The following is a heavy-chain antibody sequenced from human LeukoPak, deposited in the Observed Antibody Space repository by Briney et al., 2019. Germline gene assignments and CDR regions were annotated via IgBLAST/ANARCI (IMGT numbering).Heavy chain of an antibody. V-gene: IGHV1-3*01. Sequence: ASVKVSCKASGYTFTSYAMHWVRQAPGQRLEWMGWINAGNGNTKYSQKFQGRVTITRDTSASTAYMELSSLRSEDTAVYYCARVNKLLWFGELLYLDIWGQGTMVTVSS. J-gene: IGHJ3*02. CDR1: GYTFTSYA. D-gene: IGHD3-10*01. CDR2: INAGNGNT. CDR3: ARVNKLLWFGELLYLDI.